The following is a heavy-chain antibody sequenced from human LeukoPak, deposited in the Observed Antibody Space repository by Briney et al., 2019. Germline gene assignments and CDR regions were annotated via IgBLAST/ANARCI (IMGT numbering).Heavy chain of an antibody. Sequence: PGRSLRLSCAASGFTFSSYGMHWVRQAPGKGLEWVAVISYDGSNKYYADSVKGRFTISRDTSKNTLYLQMNSLRAEDTAVCYCAKGLGSSLDYWGQGTLVTVSS. CDR3: AKGLGSSLDY. V-gene: IGHV3-30*18. CDR1: GFTFSSYG. J-gene: IGHJ4*02. CDR2: ISYDGSNK.